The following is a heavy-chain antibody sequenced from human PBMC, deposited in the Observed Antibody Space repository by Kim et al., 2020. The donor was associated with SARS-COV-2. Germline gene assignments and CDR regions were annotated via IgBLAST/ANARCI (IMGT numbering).Heavy chain of an antibody. CDR3: ARSGSSDAFDI. CDR2: T. Sequence: TKYSQKSQGRVTITRDTSASTAYMELSSLRSEDTAVYYCARSGSSDAFDIWGQGTMVTVSS. V-gene: IGHV1-3*01. J-gene: IGHJ3*02. D-gene: IGHD1-26*01.